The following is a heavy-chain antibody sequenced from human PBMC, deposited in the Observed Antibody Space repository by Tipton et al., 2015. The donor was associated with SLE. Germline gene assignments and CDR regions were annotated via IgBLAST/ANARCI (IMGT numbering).Heavy chain of an antibody. D-gene: IGHD1-26*01. CDR1: GFTFSSYE. J-gene: IGHJ4*02. Sequence: GSLRLSCAASGFTFSSYEMNWVRQAPGKGLEWVSYISSSGSTTYYADSVKGRFTISRDNSKNTLYLQMNSLRAEDTAVYYCANCGVGATTFEYWGQGTLVTVSS. CDR3: ANCGVGATTFEY. V-gene: IGHV3-48*03. CDR2: ISSSGSTT.